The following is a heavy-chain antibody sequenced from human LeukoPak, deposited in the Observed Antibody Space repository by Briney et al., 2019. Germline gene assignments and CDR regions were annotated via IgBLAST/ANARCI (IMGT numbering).Heavy chain of an antibody. CDR3: AKSSHSNAWDDFDY. V-gene: IGHV3-23*01. CDR2: IADSGGDT. Sequence: GGSLRLSCAASGFTFTSYVMNWVRQAPGQGLEWVSTIADSGGDTYYADSVKGRFTVSSDDSENTLYLQMHSLRAEDTATYYCAKSSHSNAWDDFDYWGQGTLVTVSS. J-gene: IGHJ4*02. CDR1: GFTFTSYV. D-gene: IGHD5-18*01.